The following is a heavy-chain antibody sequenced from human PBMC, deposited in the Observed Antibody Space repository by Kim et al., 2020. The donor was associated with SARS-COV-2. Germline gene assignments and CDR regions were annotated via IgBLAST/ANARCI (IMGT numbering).Heavy chain of an antibody. J-gene: IGHJ4*02. CDR2: T. D-gene: IGHD3-22*01. CDR3: ARDISTEGFDY. Sequence: TNYNASLKSRGAISVDTSKNQFSLKLSAVTAADTAVYYCARDISTEGFDYWGQGTLVTVSS. V-gene: IGHV4-59*01.